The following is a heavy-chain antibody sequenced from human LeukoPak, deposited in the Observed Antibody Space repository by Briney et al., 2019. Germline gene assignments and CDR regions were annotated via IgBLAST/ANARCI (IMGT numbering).Heavy chain of an antibody. CDR2: VYYSGTT. D-gene: IGHD3-22*01. CDR1: GGSISSGSYY. V-gene: IGHV4-39*07. J-gene: IGHJ6*03. Sequence: SETLSLTCTVSGGSISSGSYYWGWIRQPPGKGLEWIGSVYYSGTTYYNPSLRSRVTISVDRSKNQFSLKLSSVTAADTAVYYCARPIYDSSGSRRMDYYMDVWGKGTTVTVSS. CDR3: ARPIYDSSGSRRMDYYMDV.